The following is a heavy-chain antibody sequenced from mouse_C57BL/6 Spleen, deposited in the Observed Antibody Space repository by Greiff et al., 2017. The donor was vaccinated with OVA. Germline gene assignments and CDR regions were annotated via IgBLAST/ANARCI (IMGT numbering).Heavy chain of an antibody. CDR1: GFNIKNTY. V-gene: IGHV14-3*01. D-gene: IGHD1-1*01. CDR3: ARESLYYYGSSNWYFDV. CDR2: IDPANGNT. J-gene: IGHJ1*03. Sequence: VQLQQSVAELVRPGASVKLSCTASGFNIKNTYMHWVKQRPEQGLEWIGRIDPANGNTKYAPKFQGKATITADTSSNTAYLQLSSLTSEDTAIYYCARESLYYYGSSNWYFDVWGTGTTVTVSS.